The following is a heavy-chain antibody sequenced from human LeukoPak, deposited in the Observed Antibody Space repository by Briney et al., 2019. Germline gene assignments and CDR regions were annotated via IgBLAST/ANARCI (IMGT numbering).Heavy chain of an antibody. V-gene: IGHV4-34*01. J-gene: IGHJ4*02. D-gene: IGHD3-9*01. Sequence: SETLSLTCAIYGGSFSGYYWSWIRQPPGKGLEWIGEINHSGSTNYNPSLKSRVTISADTSKNQFSLKLSSVTAADTAVYYCARGSSRFDPYFDYWGQGTLVTVSS. CDR2: INHSGST. CDR3: ARGSSRFDPYFDY. CDR1: GGSFSGYY.